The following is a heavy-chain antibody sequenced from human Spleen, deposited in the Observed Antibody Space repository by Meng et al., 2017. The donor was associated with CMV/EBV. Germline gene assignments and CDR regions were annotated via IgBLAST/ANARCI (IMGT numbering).Heavy chain of an antibody. CDR3: AREEGSLYDFWSGYYRGNYYYYGMDV. D-gene: IGHD3-3*01. J-gene: IGHJ6*02. Sequence: GESLKISCAASGFTFSSYSRNWVRQAPGKGLEWVSSISSSSSYIYYADSVKGRFTISRDNAKNSLYLQMNSLRAEDTAVYYCAREEGSLYDFWSGYYRGNYYYYGMDVWGQGTTVT. V-gene: IGHV3-21*01. CDR2: ISSSSSYI. CDR1: GFTFSSYS.